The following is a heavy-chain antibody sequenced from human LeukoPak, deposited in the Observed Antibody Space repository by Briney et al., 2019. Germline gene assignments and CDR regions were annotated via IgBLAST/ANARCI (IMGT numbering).Heavy chain of an antibody. CDR3: ARGGGNLPIYAFDF. CDR1: GYTFTGYY. Sequence: ASVKVSCKAPGYTFTGYYIHWVRQAPGQGLEWMGWIYPDSGGTYYAQRFQGGVTMTRDTSINTAYMELSRLRSDDSAVYYCARGGGNLPIYAFDFWGQGSMVTVSS. D-gene: IGHD4-23*01. CDR2: IYPDSGGT. J-gene: IGHJ3*01. V-gene: IGHV1-2*02.